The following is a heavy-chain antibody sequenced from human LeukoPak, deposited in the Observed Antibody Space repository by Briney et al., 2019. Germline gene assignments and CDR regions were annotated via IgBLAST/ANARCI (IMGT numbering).Heavy chain of an antibody. J-gene: IGHJ4*02. Sequence: ASVKVSCKASGYTFTGYYMHWVRQAPGQGLEWMGWINPNSGGTNYAQKFQGRVTMTRDTSTSTVYMELSSLRSEDTAVYYCARDLARIVGATRLDYWGQGTLVTVSS. CDR1: GYTFTGYY. CDR3: ARDLARIVGATRLDY. D-gene: IGHD1-26*01. CDR2: INPNSGGT. V-gene: IGHV1-2*02.